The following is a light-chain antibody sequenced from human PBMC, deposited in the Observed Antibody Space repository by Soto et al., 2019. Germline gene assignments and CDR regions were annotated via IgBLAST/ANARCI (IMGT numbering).Light chain of an antibody. CDR1: SADVGGYNF. V-gene: IGLV2-8*01. CDR2: EVS. Sequence: QSVLTQPPSASGSLGQSGTISCTGTSADVGGYNFVSWYQQHPGKAPKLMIFEVSQRPSGVPDRFSGSKSGNTASLTVSELQAEDEADYYCASYAGSQNYVFGTGTKVTVL. CDR3: ASYAGSQNYV. J-gene: IGLJ1*01.